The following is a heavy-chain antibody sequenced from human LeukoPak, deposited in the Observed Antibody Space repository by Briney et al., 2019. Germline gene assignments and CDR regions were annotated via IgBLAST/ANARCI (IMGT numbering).Heavy chain of an antibody. V-gene: IGHV3-30-3*02. CDR1: GFTFSTYP. CDR2: ISYDGNNK. Sequence: GGSLRLSCAASGFTFSTYPMYWVRQAPGKGLEWVAIISYDGNNKYYADSVKGRFSISRDNSKNTLYLQMNSLTVEDTAVYYCAKTAWFGEPSGEDYWGQGTLVTVSS. CDR3: AKTAWFGEPSGEDY. J-gene: IGHJ4*02. D-gene: IGHD3-10*01.